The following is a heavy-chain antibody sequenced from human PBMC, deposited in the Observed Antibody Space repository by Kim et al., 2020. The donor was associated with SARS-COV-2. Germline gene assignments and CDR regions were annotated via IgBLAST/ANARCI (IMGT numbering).Heavy chain of an antibody. Sequence: SVKVSCKASGGTFSSYAISWVRQAPGQGLEWMGRIIPILGIANYAQKFQGRVTITADKSTSTAYMELSSLRSEDTAVYYCARDAWGRIDGGEDYWGQGTPVTVSS. CDR3: ARDAWGRIDGGEDY. D-gene: IGHD3-16*01. CDR2: IIPILGIA. J-gene: IGHJ4*02. CDR1: GGTFSSYA. V-gene: IGHV1-69*04.